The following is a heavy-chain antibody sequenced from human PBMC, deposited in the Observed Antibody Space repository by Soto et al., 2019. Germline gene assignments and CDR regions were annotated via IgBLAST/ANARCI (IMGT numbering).Heavy chain of an antibody. CDR2: ISAYSGST. CDR1: GYTFTTYG. D-gene: IGHD6-13*01. Sequence: QVQLVQSGAEVKKPGASVKVSCKASGYTFTTYGISWVRQAPGQGLEWMGWISAYSGSTKFAQKLQGRVTMITDTSTTTAYIELRSLTSDDTAVYYCARDFTKSSSWPYYFDYWGQGTLVTVSS. J-gene: IGHJ4*02. V-gene: IGHV1-18*01. CDR3: ARDFTKSSSWPYYFDY.